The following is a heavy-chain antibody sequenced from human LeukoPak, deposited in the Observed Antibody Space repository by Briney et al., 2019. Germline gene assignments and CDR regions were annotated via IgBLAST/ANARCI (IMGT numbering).Heavy chain of an antibody. CDR2: IKTDGSDK. CDR3: ARDSLIQYGSGSYWGFDY. CDR1: GFIFSNYW. Sequence: GGSLRLSCAASGFIFSNYWMSWVRQAPGKGPEWVGDIKTDGSDKYYVGSVKGRFTISRDNAKNSLCLQMNSLRAEDTAVYYCARDSLIQYGSGSYWGFDYWGQGTLVTVSS. D-gene: IGHD3-10*01. J-gene: IGHJ4*02. V-gene: IGHV3-7*03.